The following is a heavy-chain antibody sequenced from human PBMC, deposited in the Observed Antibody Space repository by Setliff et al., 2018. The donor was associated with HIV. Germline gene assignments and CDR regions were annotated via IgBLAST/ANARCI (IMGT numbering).Heavy chain of an antibody. V-gene: IGHV4-4*07. CDR3: ARAAAGNTGSFDL. CDR1: DSGTYY. D-gene: IGHD3-10*01. CDR2: VSSRGDT. Sequence: PSETLSLTCTVSDSGTYYWSWIRQPAGKGLAWIGRVSSRGDTNYNPSLKSRVTMSVDTSKNQFSLKLTSVTASDTAVYYCARAAAGNTGSFDLWGQGSPVTVSS. J-gene: IGHJ4*02.